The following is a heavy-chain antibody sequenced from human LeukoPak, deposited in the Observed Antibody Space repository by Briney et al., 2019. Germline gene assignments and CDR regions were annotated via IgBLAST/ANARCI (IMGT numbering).Heavy chain of an antibody. CDR2: ISSSASTV. Sequence: GGSLRLSCAASGFSFSTSEMNWVRQAPGKGLGWVSYISSSASTVYYADSVKGRFTISRDNAMNSLYLQMNSLRAEDTAVYYCARELDGIFDYWGQGTLVTVSS. CDR1: GFSFSTSE. V-gene: IGHV3-48*03. J-gene: IGHJ4*02. CDR3: ARELDGIFDY. D-gene: IGHD2/OR15-2a*01.